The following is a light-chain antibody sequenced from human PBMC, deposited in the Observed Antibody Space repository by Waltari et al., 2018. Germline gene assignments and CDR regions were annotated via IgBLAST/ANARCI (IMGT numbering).Light chain of an antibody. CDR3: QHYVRLPAT. CDR2: GAS. CDR1: QSVSRT. V-gene: IGKV3-20*01. J-gene: IGKJ1*01. Sequence: EIVLTQSPGTLSLSPGERATLSCRASQSVSRTLAWYQQKPGQAPRLLIYGASNRATGIPEGFSGVGSGTDFSLTISRLEPEDFAVYYCQHYVRLPATFGQGTKVEIK.